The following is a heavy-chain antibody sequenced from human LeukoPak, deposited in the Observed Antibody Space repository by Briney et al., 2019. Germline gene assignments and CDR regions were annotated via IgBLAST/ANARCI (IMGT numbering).Heavy chain of an antibody. CDR3: AKRHSSSSSGGRHFDY. Sequence: GGSLRLSCAASGFTFDDYAMHWVRQAPGKGLEWVSGISWNSGSIGYADSVKGRFTISRDNSKNTLYLQMNSLRAEDTAVYYCAKRHSSSSSGGRHFDYWGQGTLVTVSS. CDR1: GFTFDDYA. CDR2: ISWNSGSI. D-gene: IGHD6-6*01. V-gene: IGHV3-9*01. J-gene: IGHJ4*02.